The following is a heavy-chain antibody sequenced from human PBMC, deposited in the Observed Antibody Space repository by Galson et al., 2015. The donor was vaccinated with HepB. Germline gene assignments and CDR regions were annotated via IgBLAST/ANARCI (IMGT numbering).Heavy chain of an antibody. CDR3: AHSAAAAPAYYFDC. D-gene: IGHD6-13*01. CDR1: GGSISSYY. CDR2: IYSSGST. J-gene: IGHJ4*02. V-gene: IGHV4-4*07. Sequence: DTLSLTCNVSGGSISSYYWSWIRQPAGKGLEWIGRIYSSGSTNYNPSLKSRVTMSVDTSKNQFSLKLNSVTAADTAVYYCAHSAAAAPAYYFDCWGQGTLVTVSS.